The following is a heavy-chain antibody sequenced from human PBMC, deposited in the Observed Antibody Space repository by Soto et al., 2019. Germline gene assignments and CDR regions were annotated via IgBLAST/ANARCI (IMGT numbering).Heavy chain of an antibody. Sequence: GSQRVSCPASGFTFSDAWMSGVRQAPGKGLDWVGRIKSKSDGGTTEYAAPVRGRFTISRDDSKNTFYLQMNSLKTEDTAVYYCTTDLWRIAVVVGSTGYFNPWGQGTPVTVSS. CDR2: IKSKSDGGTT. V-gene: IGHV3-15*01. CDR1: GFTFSDAW. J-gene: IGHJ5*02. D-gene: IGHD2-15*01. CDR3: TTDLWRIAVVVGSTGYFNP.